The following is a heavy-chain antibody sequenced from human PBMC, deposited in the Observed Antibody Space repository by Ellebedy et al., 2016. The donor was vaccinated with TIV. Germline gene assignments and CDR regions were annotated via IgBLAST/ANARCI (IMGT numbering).Heavy chain of an antibody. Sequence: PGGSLRLSCAVSGFSFRSHDMHWVCQAPGKGLEWVAVISFDGSITSCAASVKGRFTISRAKSEDTLYLQMNSLGVEDTAVYYCARQPTMAIPFDYWGQGTLVTVSS. CDR2: ISFDGSIT. D-gene: IGHD3-10*01. J-gene: IGHJ4*02. CDR3: ARQPTMAIPFDY. V-gene: IGHV3-30-3*01. CDR1: GFSFRSHD.